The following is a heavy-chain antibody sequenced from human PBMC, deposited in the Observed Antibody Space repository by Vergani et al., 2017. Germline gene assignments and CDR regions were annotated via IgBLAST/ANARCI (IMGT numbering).Heavy chain of an antibody. CDR3: GHRLGYFEWDGGFDV. V-gene: IGHV2-5*01. Sequence: QITLRESGPTLVKPTQTLTLTCTFSGFSLTTGGEGVGWIRQPPGRALEWLAFVYWNDDERYSPSLKSRVTITKDTSKNEVILTMATMDPVDTDTYYCGHRLGYFEWDGGFDVWRGGRMVTVSS. J-gene: IGHJ3*01. CDR2: VYWNDDE. D-gene: IGHD1-26*01. CDR1: GFSLTTGGEG.